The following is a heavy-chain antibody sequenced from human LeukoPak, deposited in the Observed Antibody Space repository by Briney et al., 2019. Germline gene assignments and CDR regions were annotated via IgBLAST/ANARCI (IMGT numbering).Heavy chain of an antibody. D-gene: IGHD3-10*01. Sequence: SETLSLTCTVSGGSISSYYWSWIRQPPGKGLEWIGYIYYSGSTNYNPPLKSRVTISVDTSKNQFSLKLSSVTAADTAVYYCARVLGDGSGSYFGYYYYYYYMDVWGKGTTVTISS. J-gene: IGHJ6*03. CDR2: IYYSGST. CDR1: GGSISSYY. CDR3: ARVLGDGSGSYFGYYYYYYYMDV. V-gene: IGHV4-59*01.